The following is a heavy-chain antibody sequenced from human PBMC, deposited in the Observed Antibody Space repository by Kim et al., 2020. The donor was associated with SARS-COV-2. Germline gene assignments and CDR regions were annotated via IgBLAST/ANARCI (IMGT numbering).Heavy chain of an antibody. CDR3: AGDRLGEYGMDV. D-gene: IGHD3-16*01. J-gene: IGHJ6*02. Sequence: YHAEADKGQFTIYRDDSKNTLYLQMHSLRAEDTAVYYCAGDRLGEYGMDVWGQGTTVTVSS. V-gene: IGHV3-30*07.